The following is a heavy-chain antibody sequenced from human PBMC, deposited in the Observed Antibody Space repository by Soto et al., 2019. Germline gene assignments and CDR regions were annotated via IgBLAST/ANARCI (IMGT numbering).Heavy chain of an antibody. CDR3: ARVPLYSSSSRDYYYYGMDV. CDR1: GFTFNSYP. D-gene: IGHD6-6*01. Sequence: PGGSLRLSCAASGFTFNSYPMHWVRQAPGKGLEWVAVISYGGRNKYYADSVKGRFIISRDNSKNTLYLQMNSLRAEDTAVYYCARVPLYSSSSRDYYYYGMDVWGQGTTVTVSS. J-gene: IGHJ6*02. CDR2: ISYGGRNK. V-gene: IGHV3-30*04.